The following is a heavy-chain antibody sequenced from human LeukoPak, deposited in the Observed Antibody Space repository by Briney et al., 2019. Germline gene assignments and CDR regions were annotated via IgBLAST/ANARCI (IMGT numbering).Heavy chain of an antibody. V-gene: IGHV1-69*05. Sequence: SVKVSCKASGGTFSSYAISWVRQAPGQGLEWMGGIIPIFGTANYAQKFQGRVTITTDESTSTAYMELCRLRSEDTPVYNFARERHSGSYSYFDYWGQGTLVTVSS. CDR3: ARERHSGSYSYFDY. D-gene: IGHD1-26*01. CDR1: GGTFSSYA. J-gene: IGHJ4*02. CDR2: IIPIFGTA.